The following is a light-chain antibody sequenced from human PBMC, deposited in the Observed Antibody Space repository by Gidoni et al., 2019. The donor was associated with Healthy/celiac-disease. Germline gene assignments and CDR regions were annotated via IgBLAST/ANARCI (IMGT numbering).Light chain of an antibody. CDR2: GAS. CDR1: QSVSSN. Sequence: EIVMTQSPATLSVSPGERATLSCRASQSVSSNLAWYQQKPGQAPRLINDGASTRTTGIATRFGSSGSGTEFTLTISSLQSEDLAVYYCQRYNNWPYTFGQGTKLEIK. V-gene: IGKV3-15*01. CDR3: QRYNNWPYT. J-gene: IGKJ2*01.